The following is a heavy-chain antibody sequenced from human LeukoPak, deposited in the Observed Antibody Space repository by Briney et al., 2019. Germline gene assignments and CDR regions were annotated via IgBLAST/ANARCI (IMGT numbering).Heavy chain of an antibody. D-gene: IGHD6-6*01. V-gene: IGHV3-48*01. Sequence: GGSLRLSCAASAFTFSGYGMNWVRQAPGKGLEWVSYISPSATTIYYADSVKGRFTISRDNAKNSLYLQMNSLRAEDTAVYYCAREYSSSSGRSFDYWGQGTLVTVSS. CDR1: AFTFSGYG. CDR3: AREYSSSSGRSFDY. CDR2: ISPSATTI. J-gene: IGHJ4*02.